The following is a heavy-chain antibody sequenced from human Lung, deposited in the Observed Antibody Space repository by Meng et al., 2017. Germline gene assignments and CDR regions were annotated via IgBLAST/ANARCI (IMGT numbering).Heavy chain of an antibody. Sequence: QVQLVQSGAEVKMPGASVRVSCKASGYSFTSYANHWVRQAPGQRPEWMGWINAGNGNTKFSQMFRGRVTMTTDTSASTAYMELRSLRSDDTAVYYCARLGLQTTGLNDCWGQGTLVTVSS. V-gene: IGHV1-3*01. J-gene: IGHJ4*02. CDR2: INAGNGNT. CDR3: ARLGLQTTGLNDC. D-gene: IGHD3-9*01. CDR1: GYSFTSYA.